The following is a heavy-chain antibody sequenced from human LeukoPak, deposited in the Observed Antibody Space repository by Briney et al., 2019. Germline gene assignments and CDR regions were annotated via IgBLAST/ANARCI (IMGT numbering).Heavy chain of an antibody. CDR3: ARSSIDGYNLIDAFDM. J-gene: IGHJ3*02. D-gene: IGHD5-24*01. V-gene: IGHV3-21*01. Sequence: GGSLRLSCAPSGFTFSAYSMNWVRQAPGKGLEWVSSISTSSIYIYYADSVKGRFTVSRDNAKNSLYLQMNSLRAEDTAVYYCARSSIDGYNLIDAFDMWGQGTMVTVSS. CDR2: ISTSSIYI. CDR1: GFTFSAYS.